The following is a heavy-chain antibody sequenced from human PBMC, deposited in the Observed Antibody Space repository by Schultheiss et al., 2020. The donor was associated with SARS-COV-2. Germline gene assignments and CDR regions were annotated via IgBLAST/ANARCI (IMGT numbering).Heavy chain of an antibody. Sequence: SQTLSLTCAVYGGSFSGYYWSWIRQPPGKGLEWIGEINHSGSTNYNPSLKSRVTILVDTSKNQFSLKLSSVTAADTAVYYCTRGGGAHGWFLDYWGQGPLVTVSS. CDR2: INHSGST. CDR1: GGSFSGYY. D-gene: IGHD6-19*01. J-gene: IGHJ4*02. CDR3: TRGGGAHGWFLDY. V-gene: IGHV4-34*01.